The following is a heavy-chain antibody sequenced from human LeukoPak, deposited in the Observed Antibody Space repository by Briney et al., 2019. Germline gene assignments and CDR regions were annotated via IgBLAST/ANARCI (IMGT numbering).Heavy chain of an antibody. CDR3: ARRGWGFGEPKRDHDTFDI. CDR1: GYSFTNYW. V-gene: IGHV5-51*01. CDR2: IYPGDSVA. Sequence: GESLTISCKGSGYSFTNYWIAWVRQMPGQGMEWMAIIYPGDSVARYSPSSQGQVTISVDKSISTTYLRWSSLKASDTAMYYCARRGWGFGEPKRDHDTFDIWGQGKMVTVSS. J-gene: IGHJ3*02. D-gene: IGHD3-10*01.